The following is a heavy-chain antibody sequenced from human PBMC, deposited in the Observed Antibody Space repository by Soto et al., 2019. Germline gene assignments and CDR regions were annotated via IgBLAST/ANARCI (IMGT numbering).Heavy chain of an antibody. Sequence: EVQLVESGGGLVKPGGSLRLSCEASGFTFSSYSMNWVRQAPGKGLEWVSSISYRSDYIYADSVKGRFTISRDNAKNSLYLQMNSLRAEDTAVYFCARAPLFVGYYYYMDVWSKGTTVTVSS. CDR3: ARAPLFVGYYYYMDV. CDR1: GFTFSSYS. J-gene: IGHJ6*03. V-gene: IGHV3-21*06. CDR2: ISYRSDYI. D-gene: IGHD2-2*03.